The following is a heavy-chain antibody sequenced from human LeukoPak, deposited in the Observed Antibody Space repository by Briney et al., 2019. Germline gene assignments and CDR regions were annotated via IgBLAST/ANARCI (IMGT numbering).Heavy chain of an antibody. J-gene: IGHJ6*02. CDR3: ARDRVATINSYGMDV. D-gene: IGHD5-12*01. V-gene: IGHV3-33*01. Sequence: GGSLRLSCVASGFTFSSYGMHWVRQTPGKGLEWVAVIWYDGSNKYYADSVKGRFTISRDNSKNTLYLQMNSLRAEDTAVYYCARDRVATINSYGMDVWGQGTTVTVSS. CDR2: IWYDGSNK. CDR1: GFTFSSYG.